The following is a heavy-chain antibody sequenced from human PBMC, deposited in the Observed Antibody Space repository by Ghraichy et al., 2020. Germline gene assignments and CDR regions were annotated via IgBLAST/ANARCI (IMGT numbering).Heavy chain of an antibody. CDR2: INTNTGNP. J-gene: IGHJ6*02. Sequence: ASVKVSCKASGYTFTSYAMNWVRQAPGQGLEWMGWINTNTGNPTYAQGFTGRFVFSLDTSVSTAYLQISSLKAEDTAVYYCARVGYDFWSGYYTRTVRYYYYGMDVWGQGTTVTVSS. CDR1: GYTFTSYA. V-gene: IGHV7-4-1*02. D-gene: IGHD3-3*01. CDR3: ARVGYDFWSGYYTRTVRYYYYGMDV.